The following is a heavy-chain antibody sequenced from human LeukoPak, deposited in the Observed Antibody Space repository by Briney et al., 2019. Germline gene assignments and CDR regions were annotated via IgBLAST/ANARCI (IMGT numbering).Heavy chain of an antibody. V-gene: IGHV3-23*01. CDR2: ISGSGGST. Sequence: GGSLRLSCAASGFTFSSYAMSWVRQAPGKGLEWVSAISGSGGSTYYADSVKGRFTISRDNSKNTLYLQMNSLRAEDTAVYYCARGPNQVVPAAMGIYYYYYYMDVWGKGTTVTVSS. J-gene: IGHJ6*03. CDR3: ARGPNQVVPAAMGIYYYYYYMDV. CDR1: GFTFSSYA. D-gene: IGHD2-2*01.